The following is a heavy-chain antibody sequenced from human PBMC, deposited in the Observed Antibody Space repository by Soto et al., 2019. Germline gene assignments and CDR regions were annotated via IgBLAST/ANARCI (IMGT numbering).Heavy chain of an antibody. Sequence: QVQLQQWGAGLLKPSETLSLTCAVYGGSFSGYYWSWIRQPPGKGLEWIGEINHSGSTNYNPSLKSRVTISVATSKNQFSLKLVSVTASDTAVYYCAIGPADIVVVVAATSNWYFDLLGRGTLVTVSS. V-gene: IGHV4-34*01. CDR2: INHSGST. J-gene: IGHJ2*01. CDR1: GGSFSGYY. CDR3: AIGPADIVVVVAATSNWYFDL. D-gene: IGHD2-15*01.